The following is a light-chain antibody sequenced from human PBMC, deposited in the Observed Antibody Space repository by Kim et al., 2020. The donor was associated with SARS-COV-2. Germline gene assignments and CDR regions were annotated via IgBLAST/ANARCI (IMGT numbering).Light chain of an antibody. Sequence: QSVTISSTGTSSDVGGYNYVSWYQQHPGKAPKVMIYEVSKRPSGVPDRFSGSKSGNTASLTVSGLQAEDEADYYCSSYAGSNINYVFGTGTKVTVL. V-gene: IGLV2-8*01. CDR1: SSDVGGYNY. CDR2: EVS. CDR3: SSYAGSNINYV. J-gene: IGLJ1*01.